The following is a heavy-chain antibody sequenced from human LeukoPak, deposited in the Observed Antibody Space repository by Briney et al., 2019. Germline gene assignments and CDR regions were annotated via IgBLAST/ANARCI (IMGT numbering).Heavy chain of an antibody. J-gene: IGHJ3*02. CDR3: ARGSIVVVPAAIWGWDAFDI. CDR1: GGTFSSYA. V-gene: IGHV1-69*04. D-gene: IGHD2-2*02. CDR2: IIPILGIA. Sequence: ASVKVSCKASGGTFSSYASSWVRQAPGQGLEWMGRIIPILGIANYVQKFQRRVTITADKCTSTAYMELSSLRSEDTAVYYCARGSIVVVPAAIWGWDAFDIWGQGTMVTVSS.